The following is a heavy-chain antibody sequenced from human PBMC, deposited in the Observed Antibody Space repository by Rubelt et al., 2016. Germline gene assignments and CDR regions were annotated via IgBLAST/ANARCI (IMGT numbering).Heavy chain of an antibody. CDR3: ATGASLIRGFDY. CDR1: GGTFSSYA. Sequence: QVQLVQSGAEVKKPGSSVKVSCKASGGTFSSYAISWVRQAHGQGLEWMGWISAYNGDINYAQEVQGRGTLTTDKTPNPAYMELSGLGLDATASYYCATGASLIRGFDYWGQGTLVTVSS. V-gene: IGHV1-18*01. J-gene: IGHJ4*02. CDR2: ISAYNGDI. D-gene: IGHD3-10*01.